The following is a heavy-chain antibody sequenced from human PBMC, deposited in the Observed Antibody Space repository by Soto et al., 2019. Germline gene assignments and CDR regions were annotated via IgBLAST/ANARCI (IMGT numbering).Heavy chain of an antibody. CDR1: GYTFTSYG. J-gene: IGHJ4*02. CDR3: ARDNDDYCSGGSCLFDS. CDR2: IIPILGIA. D-gene: IGHD2-15*01. Sequence: ASVKVSCKASGYTFTSYGISWVRQAPGQGLEWMGRIIPILGIANYAQKFQGRVTITADKSTSTAYMELSSLRSEATAVYYCARDNDDYCSGGSCLFDSRGRGTLATVSS. V-gene: IGHV1-69*04.